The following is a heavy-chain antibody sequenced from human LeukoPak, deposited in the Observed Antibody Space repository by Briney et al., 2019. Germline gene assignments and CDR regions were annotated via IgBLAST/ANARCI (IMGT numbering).Heavy chain of an antibody. D-gene: IGHD2-8*02. CDR3: AKDGSWSCTD. CDR1: GFTFSRNA. V-gene: IGHV3-30*02. CDR2: IAHHGSSK. Sequence: GGSLRLSCAASGFTFSRNAIHWVRQGPGKGLEWVSYIAHHGSSKYYADSVKGRFTISRDNSKRTLYLQMNSLRADDTAVYYCAKDGSWSCTDWGQGTLVTVSS. J-gene: IGHJ4*02.